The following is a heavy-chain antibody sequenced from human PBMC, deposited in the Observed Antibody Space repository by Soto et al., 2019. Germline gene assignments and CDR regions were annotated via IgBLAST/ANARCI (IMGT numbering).Heavy chain of an antibody. CDR3: ARLEGSTWSPYYYYMDV. CDR1: EFTLSSYS. V-gene: IGHV3-48*01. CDR2: ISSTSSTI. J-gene: IGHJ6*03. Sequence: VGSLRLSCAASEFTLSSYSMNWVRQAPGKGLEWVSYISSTSSTIYYADSVKGRFTISRDNAKNSLYLQMNSLRAEDTAVYYCARLEGSTWSPYYYYMDVWGKGTTVTVSS. D-gene: IGHD6-13*01.